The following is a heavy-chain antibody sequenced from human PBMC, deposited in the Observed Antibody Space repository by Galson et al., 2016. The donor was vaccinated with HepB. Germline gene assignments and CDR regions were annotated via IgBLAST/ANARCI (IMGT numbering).Heavy chain of an antibody. CDR2: IKSDGGDT. D-gene: IGHD3-22*01. J-gene: IGHJ4*02. Sequence: SLRLSCAASGFTFSSYWMHWVRQAPGKGLVWVSRIKSDGGDTIYADPVNGRFTISRDNAKKTLYLQMNSLRAEDTAVYYCARSTRGYHDWGQGTLVTVSS. CDR3: ARSTRGYHD. CDR1: GFTFSSYW. V-gene: IGHV3-74*01.